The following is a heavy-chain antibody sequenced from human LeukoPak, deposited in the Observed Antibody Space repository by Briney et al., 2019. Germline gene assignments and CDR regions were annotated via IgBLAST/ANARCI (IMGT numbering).Heavy chain of an antibody. V-gene: IGHV1-8*01. J-gene: IGHJ4*02. CDR1: GYTFTSYD. CDR2: MNPNSGNT. CDR3: ARDRWTSSGWYESMPFDY. D-gene: IGHD6-19*01. Sequence: ASVKVSCKASGYTFTSYDINWVRQATGQGLEWMGWMNPNSGNTGYAQKFQGRVTMTRNTSISTAYMELSSLRSEDTAVYYCARDRWTSSGWYESMPFDYWGQGTLVTVSS.